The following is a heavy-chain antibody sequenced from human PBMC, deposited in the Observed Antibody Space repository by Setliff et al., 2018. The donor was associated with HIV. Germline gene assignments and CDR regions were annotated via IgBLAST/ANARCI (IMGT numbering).Heavy chain of an antibody. V-gene: IGHV3-43*01. D-gene: IGHD3-22*01. CDR3: VRSDRGGVDY. J-gene: IGHJ4*02. CDR1: GFTFDDYT. CDR2: ISWNGGSK. Sequence: GESLKISCAASGFTFDDYTMHWVRQAPGKGLEWISLISWNGGSKDYADSVKGRFTISRDNARNTLYLQVNSLRAEDTAVYYCVRSDRGGVDYWGQGTLVTV.